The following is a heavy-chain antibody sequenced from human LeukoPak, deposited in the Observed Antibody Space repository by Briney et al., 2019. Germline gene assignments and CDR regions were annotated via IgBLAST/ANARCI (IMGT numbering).Heavy chain of an antibody. J-gene: IGHJ3*02. D-gene: IGHD6-13*01. CDR1: GGSISSSTYY. CDR3: ARLGPGYSSTWSNDAFAI. CDR2: IFYSGST. V-gene: IGHV4-39*01. Sequence: PSETLSLTCTVSGGSISSSTYYWGWIRQPPGKGLEWIGNIFYSGSTYYHPSLKSRDTISVDTSKNQFSLKLNSVTAADTAVYYCARLGPGYSSTWSNDAFAIWGQGTVVTVSS.